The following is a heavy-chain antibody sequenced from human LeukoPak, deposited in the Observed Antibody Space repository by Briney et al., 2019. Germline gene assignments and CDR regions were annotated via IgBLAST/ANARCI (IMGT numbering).Heavy chain of an antibody. D-gene: IGHD3-10*01. CDR3: ARDRGYGSGSYYMGDAFEI. CDR1: GGSISSYY. CDR2: IFYSGST. V-gene: IGHV4-59*01. Sequence: TPSETLSLTCAVSGGSISSYYWSWIRQPPGKGLGWIGYIFYSGSTNYNPSLKSRVTISIDASKSHFSLKLSSVTAADSAVYYCARDRGYGSGSYYMGDAFEIWGQGTMVTVSS. J-gene: IGHJ3*02.